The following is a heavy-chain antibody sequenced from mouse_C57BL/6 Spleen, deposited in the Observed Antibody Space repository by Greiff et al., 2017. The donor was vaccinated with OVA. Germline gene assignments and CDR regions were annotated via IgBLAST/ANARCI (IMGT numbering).Heavy chain of an antibody. CDR1: GFTFSSYG. V-gene: IGHV5-6*01. CDR3: ARDGTGFDY. J-gene: IGHJ2*01. D-gene: IGHD4-1*01. CDR2: ISSGGSYT. Sequence: EVKLMESGGDLVKPGGSLKLSCAASGFTFSSYGMSWVRQTPDKRLEWVATISSGGSYTYYPDSVKGRFTISRDNAKNTLYLQMSSLKSEDTAMYYCARDGTGFDYWGQGTTLTVSS.